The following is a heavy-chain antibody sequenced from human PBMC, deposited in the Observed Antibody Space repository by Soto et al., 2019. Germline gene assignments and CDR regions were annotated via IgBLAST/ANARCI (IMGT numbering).Heavy chain of an antibody. V-gene: IGHV3-30-3*01. J-gene: IGHJ4*02. D-gene: IGHD2-15*01. CDR3: AKDPRYCSGGTCFPEGEHWLDY. Sequence: PGGSLRLSCAASGFTFTNYAMHWVRQGPGKGLEWVAVISYDGNTKFYTDSLKGRFSISRDNSKNTLYLQMNSLRAEDTAVYYCAKDPRYCSGGTCFPEGEHWLDYWGQGTPVTAPQ. CDR1: GFTFTNYA. CDR2: ISYDGNTK.